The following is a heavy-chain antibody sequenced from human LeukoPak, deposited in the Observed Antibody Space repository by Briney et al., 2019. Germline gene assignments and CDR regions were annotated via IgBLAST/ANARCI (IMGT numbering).Heavy chain of an antibody. D-gene: IGHD6-13*01. J-gene: IGHJ4*02. CDR2: INPNSGGT. CDR3: ARCFRTHSSSSPVPGY. CDR1: GYTFTGYY. V-gene: IGHV1-2*02. Sequence: ASVKVSCKASGYTFTGYYMHWVRQAPGQGLEWMGWINPNSGGTNYAQKFQGRVTMTRDTSISTAYMELSRLRSDDTAVYYCARCFRTHSSSSPVPGYWGQGTLVTVSS.